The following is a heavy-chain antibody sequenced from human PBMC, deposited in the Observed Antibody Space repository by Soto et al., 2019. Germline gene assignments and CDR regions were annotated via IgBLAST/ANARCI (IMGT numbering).Heavy chain of an antibody. CDR2: IIPIFGIA. D-gene: IGHD2-8*01. V-gene: IGHV1-69*02. CDR1: GGTFSSYT. Sequence: SVKVSCKASGGTFSSYTITWVRQAPGQGLEWMGRIIPIFGIANYAQKFRGRVTITADNSTGTAYMELSSLRSEDTAVYYCARVWGNGAFDIWGQGTMVTVSS. CDR3: ARVWGNGAFDI. J-gene: IGHJ3*02.